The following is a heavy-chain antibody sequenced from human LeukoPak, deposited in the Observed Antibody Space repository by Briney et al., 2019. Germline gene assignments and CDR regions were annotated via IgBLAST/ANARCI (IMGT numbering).Heavy chain of an antibody. CDR1: GFTFSSYW. D-gene: IGHD4-17*01. Sequence: PGGSLRLSCAASGFTFSSYWMHWVRQTPGKGLVWVSCINGAGSSISYADSVKGRVTISRDNAKNTLYLQMNNLRAEDTAVYYCARGGDYKNDYWGQGTLVTVSS. CDR2: INGAGSSI. CDR3: ARGGDYKNDY. J-gene: IGHJ4*02. V-gene: IGHV3-74*01.